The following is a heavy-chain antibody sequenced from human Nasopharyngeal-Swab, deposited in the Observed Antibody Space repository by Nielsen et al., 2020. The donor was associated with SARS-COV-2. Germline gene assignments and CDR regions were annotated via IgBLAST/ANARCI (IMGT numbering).Heavy chain of an antibody. CDR3: ATPMTTVTSFDY. V-gene: IGHV1-18*01. J-gene: IGHJ4*02. CDR1: GYTFASYG. Sequence: ASVKVSCKASGYTFASYGINWVRQAPGQGLEWMGWISPYNGNTNYAERFQGRVTMTTDTSTNTAYMELRSLRSEDTAVYYCATPMTTVTSFDYWGQGTLVTVSS. CDR2: ISPYNGNT. D-gene: IGHD4-17*01.